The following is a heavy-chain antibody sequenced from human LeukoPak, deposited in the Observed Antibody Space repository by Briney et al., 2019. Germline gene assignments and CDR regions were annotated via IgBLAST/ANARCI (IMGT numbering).Heavy chain of an antibody. CDR1: GGSISSYY. J-gene: IGHJ4*02. CDR2: IYYSGST. D-gene: IGHD1-14*01. CDR3: ARAGIGSLDY. Sequence: SETLSLTCTVSGGSISSYYWSWIRQPPGKGLEWIGYIYYSGSTNYNPSLKSRVTISVDKSKNQFSLKLSSVTAADTAVYYCARAGIGSLDYWGQGTLVTVSS. V-gene: IGHV4-59*12.